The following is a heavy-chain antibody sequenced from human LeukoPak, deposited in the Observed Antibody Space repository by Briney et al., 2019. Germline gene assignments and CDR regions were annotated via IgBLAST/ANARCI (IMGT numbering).Heavy chain of an antibody. V-gene: IGHV3-30*04. CDR3: AREVSTGSSWYRDAFDI. CDR1: GFTFSSYA. J-gene: IGHJ3*02. Sequence: GGSLRLSCAASGFTFSSYAMHWVRQAPGKGLEWVAVISYDGSNKYYADSVKGRFTISRDNSKNTLYLQMNSLRAEDTAVYYCAREVSTGSSWYRDAFDIWGQGTMVTVSS. CDR2: ISYDGSNK. D-gene: IGHD6-13*01.